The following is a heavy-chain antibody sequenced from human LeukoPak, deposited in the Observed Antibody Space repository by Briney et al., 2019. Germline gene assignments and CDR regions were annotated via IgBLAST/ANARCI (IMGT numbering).Heavy chain of an antibody. J-gene: IGHJ6*03. CDR1: GGSISSGSYY. CDR3: AREAQGYSSPGYYYYYMDV. V-gene: IGHV4-61*02. CDR2: IYTSGST. Sequence: TSETLSLTCTVSGGSISSGSYYWSWIRQPAGKGLEWIGRIYTSGSTNYNPSLKSRVTISVDTSKNQFSLKLSSVTAADTAVYYCAREAQGYSSPGYYYYYMDVWGKGTTVTVSS. D-gene: IGHD6-13*01.